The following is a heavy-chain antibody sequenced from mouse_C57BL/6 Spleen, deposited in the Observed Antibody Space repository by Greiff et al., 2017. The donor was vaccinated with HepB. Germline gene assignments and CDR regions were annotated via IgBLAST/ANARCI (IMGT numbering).Heavy chain of an antibody. CDR2: IHPNSGST. Sequence: VQLQQPGAELVKPGASVKLSCKASGYTFTSYWMHWVKQSPGQGLEWIGMIHPNSGSTNYNEKFKSKATLTVDKSSSTAYMQLSSLTSEDDAVYYCARPAYCYGSSYAGYAMDYWGQGTSVTVSS. V-gene: IGHV1-64*01. CDR3: ARPAYCYGSSYAGYAMDY. CDR1: GYTFTSYW. D-gene: IGHD1-1*01. J-gene: IGHJ4*01.